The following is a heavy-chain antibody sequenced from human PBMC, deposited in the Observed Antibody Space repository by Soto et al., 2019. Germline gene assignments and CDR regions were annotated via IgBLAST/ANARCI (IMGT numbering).Heavy chain of an antibody. D-gene: IGHD4-17*01. Sequence: SETLSLTCTVSGGSISSGGYYWSWIRQHPVKGLEWIGYIYYSGSTYYNPSLKSRVTISVDTSKNQFSLKLSSVTAADTPVYYCARDRGGVTTVSTIDYWGQGTLVTVSS. V-gene: IGHV4-31*03. CDR3: ARDRGGVTTVSTIDY. CDR2: IYYSGST. J-gene: IGHJ4*02. CDR1: GGSISSGGYY.